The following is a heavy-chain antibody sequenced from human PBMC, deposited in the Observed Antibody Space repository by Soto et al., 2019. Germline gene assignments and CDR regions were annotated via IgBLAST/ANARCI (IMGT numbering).Heavy chain of an antibody. J-gene: IGHJ5*02. CDR3: ARDGGQWLNWVDP. V-gene: IGHV3-48*01. D-gene: IGHD6-19*01. CDR1: GFTFSSYS. Sequence: EVQLVESGGGLVQPGGSLRLSCAASGFTFSSYSMNWVRQAPGKGLEWVSYISSSSSTIYYADSVKGRFTISRDNAKNSLYLQMNSLRAEDTAVYYCARDGGQWLNWVDPWGQGTLVTVSS. CDR2: ISSSSSTI.